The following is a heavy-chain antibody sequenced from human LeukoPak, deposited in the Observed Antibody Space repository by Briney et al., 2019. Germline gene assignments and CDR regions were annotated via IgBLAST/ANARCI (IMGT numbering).Heavy chain of an antibody. CDR2: ISYDGSNK. CDR1: GFTFSSYA. J-gene: IGHJ4*02. CDR3: AKAGIAAAGNYFDY. D-gene: IGHD6-13*01. Sequence: GGSLRLSCAASGFTFSSYAMHWVRQAPGKGLEWVAVISYDGSNKYYADSVKGRFTISRDNSKNTLYLQMNSLRAEDTAVYYCAKAGIAAAGNYFDYWGQGTLVTVSS. V-gene: IGHV3-30-3*01.